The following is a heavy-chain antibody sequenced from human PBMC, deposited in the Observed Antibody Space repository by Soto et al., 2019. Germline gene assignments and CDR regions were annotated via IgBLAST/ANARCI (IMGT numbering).Heavy chain of an antibody. CDR1: GVSFSDFA. J-gene: IGHJ4*02. Sequence: GGSLRLSCSASGVSFSDFAMHWVRQAPGKGLEWVSAISGSGGSTYYADSVKGRFTISRDNSKNTLYLQMNSLRAEDTAVYYCAKDLVKGVYSGYGFSTTVTTCLDYWGQGTLVTVSS. D-gene: IGHD4-17*01. CDR3: AKDLVKGVYSGYGFSTTVTTCLDY. CDR2: ISGSGGST. V-gene: IGHV3-23*01.